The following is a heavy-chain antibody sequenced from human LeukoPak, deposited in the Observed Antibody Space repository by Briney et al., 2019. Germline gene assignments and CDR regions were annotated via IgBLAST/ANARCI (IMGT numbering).Heavy chain of an antibody. J-gene: IGHJ4*02. CDR3: EPRPGELWASTQFDY. V-gene: IGHV3-74*01. CDR2: INSDGSST. Sequence: PGGSLRLSCAASGFTFSSYWMHWVRQAPGKGLVWVSRINSDGSSTSYADSVKGRFTISRDNAKNTLYLQMNSLRAEDTAVYYCEPRPGELWASTQFDYWGQGTLVTVSS. D-gene: IGHD1-1*01. CDR1: GFTFSSYW.